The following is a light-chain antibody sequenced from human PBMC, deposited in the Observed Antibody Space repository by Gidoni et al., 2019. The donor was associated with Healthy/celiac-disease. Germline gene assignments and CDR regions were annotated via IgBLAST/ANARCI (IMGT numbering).Light chain of an antibody. CDR1: QSVSSSY. CDR2: GAS. Sequence: EIVLTQSPGTLSLSPGERATLSCRASQSVSSSYLAWYQQKPGQAPRLLIYGASSRATGIPDRFSGSGSGTDFTLNISGLEPEDFAVYYCQQYGSSPWPFGQGTKVEIK. V-gene: IGKV3-20*01. J-gene: IGKJ1*01. CDR3: QQYGSSPWP.